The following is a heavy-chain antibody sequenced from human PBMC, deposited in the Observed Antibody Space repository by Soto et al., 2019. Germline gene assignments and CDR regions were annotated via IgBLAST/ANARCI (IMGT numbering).Heavy chain of an antibody. Sequence: SVKVSCKASGGTFSSYAISWVRQAPGQGLEWMGGIIPIFGTANYAQKFQGRVTITADESTSTAYMELSSLRSEDTAVYYCAREGVDYYYGMDVWGQGTTVTVSS. V-gene: IGHV1-69*13. J-gene: IGHJ6*02. CDR1: GGTFSSYA. CDR2: IIPIFGTA. CDR3: AREGVDYYYGMDV.